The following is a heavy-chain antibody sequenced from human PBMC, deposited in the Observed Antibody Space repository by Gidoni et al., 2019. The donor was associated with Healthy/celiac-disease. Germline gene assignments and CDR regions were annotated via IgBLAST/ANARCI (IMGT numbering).Heavy chain of an antibody. D-gene: IGHD6-13*01. Sequence: QVQLVESGGGAVQPGRSLRLSCAAPGFTSSSYGMHWVRQAPGKGLGWVAVIWYDGSNKYYADSVKGRFTISRDNSKNTLYLQMNSLRAEDTAVYYCALSHGAAAAANEGAFDIWGQGTMVTVSS. CDR3: ALSHGAAAAANEGAFDI. J-gene: IGHJ3*02. CDR2: IWYDGSNK. CDR1: GFTSSSYG. V-gene: IGHV3-33*01.